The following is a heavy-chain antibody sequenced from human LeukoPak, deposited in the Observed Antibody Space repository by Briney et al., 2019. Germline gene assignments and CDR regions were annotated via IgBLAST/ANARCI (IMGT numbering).Heavy chain of an antibody. CDR3: ARDRLGLAAAGTLGLLGV. Sequence: QTGGSLRLSCAASGFTFSSYAMHWVRQAPGKGLEYVSAISSNGGSTYYANSVKGRFTISRDNSKNTLYLQMGSLRAEDMAVYYCARDRLGLAAAGTLGLLGVWGQGTTVTVSS. D-gene: IGHD6-13*01. V-gene: IGHV3-64*01. CDR2: ISSNGGST. CDR1: GFTFSSYA. J-gene: IGHJ6*02.